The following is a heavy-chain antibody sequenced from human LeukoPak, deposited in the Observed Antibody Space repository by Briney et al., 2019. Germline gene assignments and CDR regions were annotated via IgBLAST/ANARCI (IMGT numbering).Heavy chain of an antibody. CDR1: GYTFTGYY. V-gene: IGHV1-2*06. J-gene: IGHJ4*02. Sequence: ASVKVSCKASGYTFTGYYMHWVRQAPGQGLEWMGRINPNSGGTNYAQKFQGRVTMTRDTSISTAYMELSRLRSDDTAVYYCAREVGGYKPTYYLDYWGKGTLVTVSS. D-gene: IGHD5-24*01. CDR3: AREVGGYKPTYYLDY. CDR2: INPNSGGT.